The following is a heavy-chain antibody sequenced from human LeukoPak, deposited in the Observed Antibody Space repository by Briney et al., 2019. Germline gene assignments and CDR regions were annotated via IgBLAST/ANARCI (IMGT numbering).Heavy chain of an antibody. Sequence: SETLSLTCSVSDYSISSGYFWGWIRQPPGKGLEWIGSIYHSGSTYYNPSLKSRVTISVDTSKNQFSLKLSSVTAADTAVYYCAREAAGSYYNTPIHYYYMDVWGKGTTVTVSS. CDR3: AREAAGSYYNTPIHYYYMDV. CDR1: DYSISSGYF. J-gene: IGHJ6*03. D-gene: IGHD3-10*01. CDR2: IYHSGST. V-gene: IGHV4-38-2*02.